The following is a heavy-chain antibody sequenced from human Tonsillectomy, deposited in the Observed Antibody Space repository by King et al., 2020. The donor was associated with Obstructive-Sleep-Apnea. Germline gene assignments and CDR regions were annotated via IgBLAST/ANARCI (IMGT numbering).Heavy chain of an antibody. J-gene: IGHJ3*02. Sequence: TLKESGPTLVKPTQTLTLTCTFSGFSLSNSGLGVGCIRQPPGKALEWLALIYWDDVKRYSPSLKSRLTVTKDTPKNQVVLTMTTMDPVDTATYYCAHRARGDAFDIWGQGTMVTVSS. CDR1: GFSLSNSGLG. CDR3: AHRARGDAFDI. V-gene: IGHV2-5*02. D-gene: IGHD3-10*01. CDR2: IYWDDVK.